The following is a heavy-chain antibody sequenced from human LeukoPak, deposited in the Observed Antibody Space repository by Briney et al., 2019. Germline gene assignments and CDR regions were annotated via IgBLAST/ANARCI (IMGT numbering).Heavy chain of an antibody. CDR3: ARILQGGY. D-gene: IGHD3-9*01. Sequence: GGSLRLSCAASGFTFSSYAMYWVRQAPGKGLEWVAVISYDESNKYYADSVKGRFTISRENSKNTLYLQMSSLRAEDTAVYYCARILQGGYWGQGTLVTVSS. CDR2: ISYDESNK. J-gene: IGHJ4*02. CDR1: GFTFSSYA. V-gene: IGHV3-30-3*01.